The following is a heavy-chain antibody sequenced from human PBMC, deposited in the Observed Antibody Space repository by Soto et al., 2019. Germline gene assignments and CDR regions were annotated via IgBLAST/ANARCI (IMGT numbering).Heavy chain of an antibody. D-gene: IGHD1-20*01. CDR1: GFTFSNYA. V-gene: IGHV3-30-3*01. CDR3: ARDPITYTGGNWFAP. Sequence: QVQLVESGGGVVQPGRSLRLSCAASGFTFSNYAMHWVRQAPGKGLEWVAIISYDGSNKYYADSVKGRFTISRDNSTNTLYLQMNRLRAEDTAMYYCARDPITYTGGNWFAPWGREPWSPSPQ. J-gene: IGHJ5*02. CDR2: ISYDGSNK.